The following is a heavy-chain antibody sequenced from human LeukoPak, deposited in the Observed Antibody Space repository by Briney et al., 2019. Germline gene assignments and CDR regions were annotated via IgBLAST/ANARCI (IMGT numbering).Heavy chain of an antibody. D-gene: IGHD2-21*01. J-gene: IGHJ4*02. Sequence: PGGSLRLSCAAFGFPLSSYAMSWVRQAPGKGLEWVSATSRSDAGTYHADSVRGRFTISRDNSKNTLYLQMNSLRVEDAAVYYCARAPVTSCRGAYCYPFHYWGQGTLVTVSS. CDR2: TSRSDAGT. CDR3: ARAPVTSCRGAYCYPFHY. V-gene: IGHV3-23*01. CDR1: GFPLSSYA.